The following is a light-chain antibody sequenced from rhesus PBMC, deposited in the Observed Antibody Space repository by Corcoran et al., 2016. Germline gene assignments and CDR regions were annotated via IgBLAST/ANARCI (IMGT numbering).Light chain of an antibody. CDR2: DAS. V-gene: IGKV1-43*02. CDR1: QGISNY. J-gene: IGKJ2*01. CDR3: LQFNSDPYS. Sequence: DIHMTQSPSSLFASVGDRVTTPCRPSQGISNYLSWYQEKQGKASKLLIYDASPLRSGVPSSFSGSGSGTDFTITISSLQPEGFASYYCLQFNSDPYSFGQGTKVEIK.